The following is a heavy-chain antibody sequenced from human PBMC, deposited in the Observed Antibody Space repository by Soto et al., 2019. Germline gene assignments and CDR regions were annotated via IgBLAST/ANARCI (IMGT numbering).Heavy chain of an antibody. CDR1: GVIFSGHW. CDR2: MNDDGSEK. Sequence: PGGSLRLSCAGSGVIFSGHWMSWVRQAPGKGLEWVANMNDDGSEKYYVDSVKGRFIISRDNAENSLYLQMNNLRVEDTGTYYCARDSAYCTRTSYCFVHWGQGTLVTVSS. D-gene: IGHD2-2*01. V-gene: IGHV3-7*01. J-gene: IGHJ4*02. CDR3: ARDSAYCTRTSYCFVH.